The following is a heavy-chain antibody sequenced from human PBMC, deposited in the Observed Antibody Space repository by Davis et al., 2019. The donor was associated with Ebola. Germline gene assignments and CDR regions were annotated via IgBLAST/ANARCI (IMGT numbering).Heavy chain of an antibody. CDR3: ASAESGSYYIDY. J-gene: IGHJ4*02. CDR1: GYSFTSYY. Sequence: ASVKVSCKASGYSFTSYYIHWVRQAPGQGLEWMGIINPIGAVTNYAQKFQGRGTMTRDTSTSKVYMELSGLRSEDTAVYYCASAESGSYYIDYWGQGTLVTVSS. D-gene: IGHD1-26*01. CDR2: INPIGAVT. V-gene: IGHV1-46*01.